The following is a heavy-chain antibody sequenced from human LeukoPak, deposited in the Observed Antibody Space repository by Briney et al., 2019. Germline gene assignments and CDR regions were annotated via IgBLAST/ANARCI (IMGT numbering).Heavy chain of an antibody. D-gene: IGHD4-17*01. V-gene: IGHV3-11*01. Sequence: GGSLRLSCVVSEFPFSKFCMSWFRQAPGKGLEWISYICSDSRIIHYADSVKGRFTISRDNGKNSLYLQMNSLRAEDTAVYCCARDFRNTGFDYWGQGTLVTVSS. J-gene: IGHJ4*02. CDR2: ICSDSRII. CDR1: EFPFSKFC. CDR3: ARDFRNTGFDY.